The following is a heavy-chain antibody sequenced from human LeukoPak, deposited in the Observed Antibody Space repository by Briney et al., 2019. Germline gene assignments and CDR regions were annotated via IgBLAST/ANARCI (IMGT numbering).Heavy chain of an antibody. CDR1: GGSFSGYY. V-gene: IGHV4-34*01. CDR2: IYHSGST. J-gene: IGHJ4*02. CDR3: ARGTYDSGGYYLDH. Sequence: PSETLSLTCAVYGGSFSGYYWSWIRQPPGRGLEWIGEIYHSGSTNYNPSLKSRVTISLDTSKNQFSLKLSSVNAADPAVYYCARGTYDSGGYYLDHGGQGTLVTVSS. D-gene: IGHD3-22*01.